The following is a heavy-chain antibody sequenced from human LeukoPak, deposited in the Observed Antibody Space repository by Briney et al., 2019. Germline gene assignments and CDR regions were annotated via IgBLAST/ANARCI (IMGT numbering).Heavy chain of an antibody. CDR1: GFTFSSYS. CDR2: ISSSSSYI. Sequence: GGSLRLSCAASGFTFSSYSMNWVRQAPGKGLKWVSSISSSSSYIYYADSVKGRFTISRDNAKNSLYLQMNSLRAEDTAVYYCARDVPLCSGGSCFYYYYYYGMDVWGQGTTVTVSS. CDR3: ARDVPLCSGGSCFYYYYYYGMDV. D-gene: IGHD2-15*01. V-gene: IGHV3-21*01. J-gene: IGHJ6*02.